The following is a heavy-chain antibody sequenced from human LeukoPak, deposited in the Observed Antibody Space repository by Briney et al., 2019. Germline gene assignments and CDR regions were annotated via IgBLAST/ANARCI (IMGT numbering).Heavy chain of an antibody. CDR2: ISAYNGNT. D-gene: IGHD6-19*01. CDR1: GYTFTSYG. Sequence: ASVKVSCKASGYTFTSYGISWVRQAPGQGLEWMGWISAYNGNTNYAQKLQGRVTMTTDTSTGTAYMELRSLRSDDTAVYYCARDLLIAVAGTLGYWGQGTLVTVSS. V-gene: IGHV1-18*01. CDR3: ARDLLIAVAGTLGY. J-gene: IGHJ4*02.